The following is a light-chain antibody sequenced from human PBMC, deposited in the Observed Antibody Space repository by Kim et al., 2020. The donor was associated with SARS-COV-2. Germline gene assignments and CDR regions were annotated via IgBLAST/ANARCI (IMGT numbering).Light chain of an antibody. CDR3: QQADTFPYT. J-gene: IGKJ2*01. V-gene: IGKV1-12*01. CDR2: GAS. CDR1: QGISDW. Sequence: ASVGDTVTITCRASQGISDWLAWYQQTPGKAPILLIYGASSLQSGVPSRFSGSGSGTHFTLTITSLQPEDFATYYCQQADTFPYTFGPGTKLEI.